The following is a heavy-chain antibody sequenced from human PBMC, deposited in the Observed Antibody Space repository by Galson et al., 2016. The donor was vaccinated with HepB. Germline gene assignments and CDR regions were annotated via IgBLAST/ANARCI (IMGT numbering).Heavy chain of an antibody. CDR1: GFTFSSYG. CDR3: AKDGYYDSSGYYSRGAFDI. D-gene: IGHD3-22*01. CDR2: ISGSGGRT. V-gene: IGHV3-23*01. J-gene: IGHJ3*02. Sequence: SLRLSCAASGFTFSSYGMSWVRQAPGKGLEWVSAISGSGGRTYYADSVKGRFNIYRDNSKNTLYLQMNSPRAEDTAVYYCAKDGYYDSSGYYSRGAFDIWGQGTMVTVSS.